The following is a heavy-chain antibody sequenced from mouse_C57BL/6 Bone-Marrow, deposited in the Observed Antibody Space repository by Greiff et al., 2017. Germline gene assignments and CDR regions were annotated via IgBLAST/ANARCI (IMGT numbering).Heavy chain of an antibody. CDR2: ISSGSSTI. D-gene: IGHD2-4*01. V-gene: IGHV5-17*01. CDR1: GFTFSDYG. CDR3: ARDDYDDAAMDY. Sequence: EVHLVESGGGLVKPGGSLKLSCAASGFTFSDYGMHWVRQAPEKGLEWVAYISSGSSTIYYADTVKGRFTISRDNAKNTLFLQMTSLRSEDTARYYCARDDYDDAAMDYWGQGTSVTVSS. J-gene: IGHJ4*01.